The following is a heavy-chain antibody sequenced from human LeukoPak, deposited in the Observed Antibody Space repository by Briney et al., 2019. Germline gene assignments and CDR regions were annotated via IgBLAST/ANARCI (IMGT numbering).Heavy chain of an antibody. CDR2: ISAYNGNT. V-gene: IGHV1-18*01. Sequence: ASVKVSCKASGYTFTSYGINWVRQAPGQGLEWMGWISAYNGNTNYAQKVQDRVTMTTDTSTSTAYMELRSLRSDDTAVYYCARKSGNGYYRSDDYWGQGTLVTVSS. CDR1: GYTFTSYG. CDR3: ARKSGNGYYRSDDY. D-gene: IGHD3-22*01. J-gene: IGHJ4*02.